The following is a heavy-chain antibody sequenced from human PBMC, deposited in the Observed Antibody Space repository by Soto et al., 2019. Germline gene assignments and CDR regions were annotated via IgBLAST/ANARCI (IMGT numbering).Heavy chain of an antibody. D-gene: IGHD3-22*01. Sequence: EVQLVESGGGLVQSGRSLRLSCAASGFTFDDYAMHWVRQAPGKGLEWVSSISWNSGSIAYADSVKGRFTISRDNXKXXLFLQMSSLRPEDTALYYCAKALDYDSSGYYYFDYWGQGTLVTVSS. CDR2: ISWNSGSI. V-gene: IGHV3-9*01. J-gene: IGHJ4*02. CDR1: GFTFDDYA. CDR3: AKALDYDSSGYYYFDY.